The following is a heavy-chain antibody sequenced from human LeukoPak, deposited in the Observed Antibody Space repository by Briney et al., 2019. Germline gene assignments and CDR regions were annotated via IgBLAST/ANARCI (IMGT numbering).Heavy chain of an antibody. CDR1: GFTFSSYS. CDR2: ISSSSSYI. CDR3: ARVSSGRFDY. D-gene: IGHD3-22*01. Sequence: GGSLRLSCAASGFTFSSYSMNWVRQAPGKGLEWVSYISSSSSYIYYADSAKGRFTISRDNAKNSLYLQMNSLRAEDTAVYYRARVSSGRFDYWGQGTLATVSS. V-gene: IGHV3-21*01. J-gene: IGHJ4*02.